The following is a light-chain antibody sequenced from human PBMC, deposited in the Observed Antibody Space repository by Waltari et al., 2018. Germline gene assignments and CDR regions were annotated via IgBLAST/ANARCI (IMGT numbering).Light chain of an antibody. CDR2: HSS. Sequence: EIQMTQSPSSVSASVGDRVSMSCRASQDISTSLAWYQQKSGKAPSLLIYHSSTLQSGVPSRFSGAGTGTDFTLTINNLHPEDFATYFCQQGDTSPPTFGPGSKVELK. CDR3: QQGDTSPPT. J-gene: IGKJ1*01. CDR1: QDISTS. V-gene: IGKV1-12*01.